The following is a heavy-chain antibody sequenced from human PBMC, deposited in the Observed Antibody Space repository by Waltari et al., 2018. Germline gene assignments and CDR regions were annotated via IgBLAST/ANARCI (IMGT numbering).Heavy chain of an antibody. Sequence: QVQLVQSGAEVKKPGSSVKVSCKASGGTFSSYAISWVRQAPGQGLEWMGRINPNRGGTNYAQKFQGRVTMTRDTSISTAYMELSRLRSDDTAVYYCARDRDIAVAGGSLDYWGQGTLVTVSS. CDR1: GGTFSSYA. CDR3: ARDRDIAVAGGSLDY. CDR2: INPNRGGT. D-gene: IGHD6-19*01. V-gene: IGHV1-2*06. J-gene: IGHJ4*02.